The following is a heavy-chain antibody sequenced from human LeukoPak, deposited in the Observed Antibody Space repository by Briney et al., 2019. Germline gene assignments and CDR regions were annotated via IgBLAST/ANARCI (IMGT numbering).Heavy chain of an antibody. CDR2: IDWDDDK. CDR3: ARANRGIAAAGPTRSGIERDIYYYYYYMDV. D-gene: IGHD6-13*01. V-gene: IGHV2-70*11. Sequence: SGPTLVNPTQTLTLTCTFSGFSLSTSGMCVSWIRQPPGKALEWLARIDWDDDKYYSTSLKTRLTISKDTSKNQVVLTMTNMDPVDTATYYCARANRGIAAAGPTRSGIERDIYYYYYYMDVWGKGTTVTVSS. CDR1: GFSLSTSGMC. J-gene: IGHJ6*03.